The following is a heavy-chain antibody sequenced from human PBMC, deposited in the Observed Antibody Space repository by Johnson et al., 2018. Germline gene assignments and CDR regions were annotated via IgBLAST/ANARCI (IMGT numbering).Heavy chain of an antibody. CDR3: ARDRAAALLQH. CDR1: GGTFSSYA. V-gene: IGHV1-69*01. Sequence: QVRLGESGAEVTKPGSSAKVCCKASGGTFSSYAISWVRQAPGQGLEWMGGIIPIFGTANYAQKFQGRVTITADESTSTDYMELSSLRSEDTAVYYCARDRAAALLQHWGQGTLVTVSS. D-gene: IGHD6-13*01. CDR2: IIPIFGTA. J-gene: IGHJ1*01.